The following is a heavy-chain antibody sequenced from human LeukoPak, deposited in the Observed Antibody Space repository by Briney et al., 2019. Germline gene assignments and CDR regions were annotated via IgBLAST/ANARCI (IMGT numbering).Heavy chain of an antibody. CDR2: ICYSGST. D-gene: IGHD4-17*01. CDR3: ARLAYGDYPLGYYYYYMDV. J-gene: IGHJ6*03. V-gene: IGHV4-59*01. Sequence: KPSETLSLTCTVSGGSISSYYWSWIRQPPGKGLEWIGYICYSGSTNYNPSLKSRVTISVDTSKNQFSLKLSSVTAADTAVYYCARLAYGDYPLGYYYYYMDVWGKGTTVTVSS. CDR1: GGSISSYY.